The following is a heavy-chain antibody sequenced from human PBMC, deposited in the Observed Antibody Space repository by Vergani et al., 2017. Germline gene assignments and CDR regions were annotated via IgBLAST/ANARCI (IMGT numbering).Heavy chain of an antibody. D-gene: IGHD6-13*01. V-gene: IGHV1-2*02. Sequence: QVQLVQSGAEVKKPGASVKVSCKASGYTFTGYYMHWVRQAPGQGLEWMGWINPNSGGTNYAQKFQGRVTMTRDTSISTAYMELSRLRSDDTAVYYCARDRSSSWYESVDNWCDPWGQGTLVTVSS. J-gene: IGHJ5*02. CDR1: GYTFTGYY. CDR3: ARDRSSSWYESVDNWCDP. CDR2: INPNSGGT.